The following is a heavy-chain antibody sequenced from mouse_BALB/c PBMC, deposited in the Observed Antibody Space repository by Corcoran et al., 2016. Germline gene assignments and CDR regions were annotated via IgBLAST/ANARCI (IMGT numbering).Heavy chain of an antibody. CDR2: INSDGSAI. CDR1: GFTFSGFW. CDR3: MVYGSSWYFDV. Sequence: EVQLLETGGGLVQPGGSRGLSCEGSGFTFSGFWMSWVRQTPGKTLEWIGDINSDGSAINYAPSIKDRFTIFRDNDKSTLYLQMSNVRSEDTATYFCMVYGSSWYFDVCGAGTTVTVSS. J-gene: IGHJ1*01. D-gene: IGHD1-1*01. V-gene: IGHV11-2*02.